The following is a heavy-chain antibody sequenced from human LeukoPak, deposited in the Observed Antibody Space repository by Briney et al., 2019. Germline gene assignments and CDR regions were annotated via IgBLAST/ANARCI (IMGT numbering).Heavy chain of an antibody. CDR3: ARATYYYGSGSYYNNWFDP. V-gene: IGHV3-30-3*01. D-gene: IGHD3-10*01. J-gene: IGHJ5*02. CDR1: GFTFSSYA. Sequence: PGGSLRLSCAASGFTFSSYAMHWVRQAPGKGLEWVAVISYDGSNKYYADSVKGRFTISRDNSKNTLYLQMNSLRAEDTAVYYCARATYYYGSGSYYNNWFDPWGQGTLVTASS. CDR2: ISYDGSNK.